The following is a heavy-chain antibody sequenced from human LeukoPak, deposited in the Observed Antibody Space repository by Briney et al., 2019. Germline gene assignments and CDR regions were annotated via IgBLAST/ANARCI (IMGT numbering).Heavy chain of an antibody. CDR2: ISGSGCST. J-gene: IGHJ4*02. Sequence: PGGSLRLSCAASGFTFDDYGMSWVRQGPGKGLEWVSAISGSGCSTYYADSVKGRFTIYRDNAKNTLYLQMNSLRAEDTAVYYCARGLVPGFLDYWGQGTPVTVSS. CDR1: GFTFDDYG. CDR3: ARGLVPGFLDY. D-gene: IGHD4-11*01. V-gene: IGHV3-23*01.